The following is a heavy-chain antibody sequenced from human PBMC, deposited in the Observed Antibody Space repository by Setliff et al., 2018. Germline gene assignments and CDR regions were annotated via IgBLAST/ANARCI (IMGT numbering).Heavy chain of an antibody. CDR3: AADLPDYGAYDFDY. V-gene: IGHV3-49*03. Sequence: PGGSLRLSCTASGFNSGYAAMAWFRQVPGEGLEWVGFIRSRNNGETTDYAASVNGRFTVSRDDSKSIVYLQMDSLKIEDTAVYYCAADLPDYGAYDFDYWGQGALVTVSS. J-gene: IGHJ4*02. CDR2: IRSRNNGETT. D-gene: IGHD4-17*01. CDR1: GFNSGYAA.